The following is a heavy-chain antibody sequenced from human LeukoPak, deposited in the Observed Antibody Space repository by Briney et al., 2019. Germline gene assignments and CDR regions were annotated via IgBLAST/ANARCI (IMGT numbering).Heavy chain of an antibody. CDR1: GFTFSSYG. V-gene: IGHV3-30*03. CDR2: ISYDGSNK. D-gene: IGHD3-22*01. J-gene: IGHJ4*02. CDR3: AREGRYYDNSGYFDY. Sequence: GRSLRLSCAASGFTFSSYGMHWVRQAPGKGLEWVAVISYDGSNKYYADSVKGRFTISRDNAKNSLYLQMNSLRAEDTAVYYCAREGRYYDNSGYFDYWGQGTLVTVSS.